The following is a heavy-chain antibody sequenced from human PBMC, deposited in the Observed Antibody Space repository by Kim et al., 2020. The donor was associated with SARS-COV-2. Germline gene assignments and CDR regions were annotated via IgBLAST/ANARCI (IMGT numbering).Heavy chain of an antibody. CDR2: INAGNGNT. J-gene: IGHJ5*02. Sequence: ASVKVSCKASGNTFTTYVMHWVRQAPGQRLEWMGWINAGNGNTKYSQKFQGRVTITRDTSASTAYMELSSLRSEDTAVYYCARNLGYCGGGSLGCWFDPWGQGTLVTVSS. V-gene: IGHV1-3*01. CDR1: GNTFTTYV. D-gene: IGHD2-15*01. CDR3: ARNLGYCGGGSLGCWFDP.